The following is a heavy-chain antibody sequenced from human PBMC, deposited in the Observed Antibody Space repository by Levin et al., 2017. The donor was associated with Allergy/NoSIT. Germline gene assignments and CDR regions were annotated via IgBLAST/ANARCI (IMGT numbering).Heavy chain of an antibody. CDR3: ARLGSGRLPDY. J-gene: IGHJ4*02. V-gene: IGHV4-39*01. CDR2: IYYSGST. D-gene: IGHD6-19*01. CDR1: GGSISSSSYY. Sequence: PGGSLRLSCTVSGGSISSSSYYWGWIRQPPGKGLEWIGSIYYSGSTYYNPSLKSRVTISVDTSKNQFSLKLSSVTAADTAVYYCARLGSGRLPDYWGQGTLVTVSS.